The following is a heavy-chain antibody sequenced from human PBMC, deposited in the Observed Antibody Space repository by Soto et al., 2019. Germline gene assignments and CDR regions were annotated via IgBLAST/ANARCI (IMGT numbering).Heavy chain of an antibody. CDR2: IYYSGNT. D-gene: IGHD3-16*01. V-gene: IGHV4-30-4*02. J-gene: IGHJ4*02. CDR3: AREGGESSDGLYYFDS. CDR1: GGSTISDGY. Sequence: SDPLSLTYPVSGGSTISDGYWSWLRPPPGKGLEWIGHIYYSGNTDYNPSLKSRLAISIDTSKNQFSLKLSSVTAADTAVYFCAREGGESSDGLYYFDSWGQGSRVNVSA.